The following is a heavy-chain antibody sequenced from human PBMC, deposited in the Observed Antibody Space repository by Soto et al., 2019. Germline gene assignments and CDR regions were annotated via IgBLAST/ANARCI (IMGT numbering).Heavy chain of an antibody. CDR2: INHSGST. D-gene: IGHD3-10*01. CDR1: GGSFSGYY. CDR3: ARGHYYGSGSYYNVGGYYYGMDV. V-gene: IGHV4-34*01. J-gene: IGHJ6*02. Sequence: SETLSLTCAVYGGSFSGYYWSWIRQPPGKGLERIGEINHSGSTNYNPSLKSRVTISVDTSKNQFSLKLSSVTAADTAVYYCARGHYYGSGSYYNVGGYYYGMDVWGQGTTVTVSS.